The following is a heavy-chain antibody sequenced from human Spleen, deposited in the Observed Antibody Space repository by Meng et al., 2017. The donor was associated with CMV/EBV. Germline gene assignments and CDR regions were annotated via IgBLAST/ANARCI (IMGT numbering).Heavy chain of an antibody. Sequence: YGGSFSGYYWSWIRQPPGKGLEWIGEINHSGSTNYNPSLKSRVTISVDTSKNQFSLKLSSVTAADTAVYYCARGSQLLSTYNWFDPWGQGTLVTVSS. D-gene: IGHD2-2*01. CDR2: INHSGST. CDR3: ARGSQLLSTYNWFDP. V-gene: IGHV4-34*01. CDR1: GGSFSGYY. J-gene: IGHJ5*02.